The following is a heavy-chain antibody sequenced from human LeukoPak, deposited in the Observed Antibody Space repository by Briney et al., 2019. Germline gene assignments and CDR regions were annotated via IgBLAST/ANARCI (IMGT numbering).Heavy chain of an antibody. D-gene: IGHD5-12*01. V-gene: IGHV3-48*01. CDR3: TRDRPTSGYDYEGGNWFDP. J-gene: IGHJ5*02. CDR2: ISSSSSTI. Sequence: GGSLRLSCAASGFTFSSYSMNWVRQAPGKGLEWVSYISSSSSTIYYADSVKGRFTISRDNAKNSLYLQMNSLRAEDTAVYYCTRDRPTSGYDYEGGNWFDPWGQGTLVTVSS. CDR1: GFTFSSYS.